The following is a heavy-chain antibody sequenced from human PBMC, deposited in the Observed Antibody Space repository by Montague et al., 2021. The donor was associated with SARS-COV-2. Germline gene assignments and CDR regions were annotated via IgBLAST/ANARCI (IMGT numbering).Heavy chain of an antibody. CDR2: IYHSGST. V-gene: IGHV4-38-2*02. Sequence: SETLSLTCTVSGYSISSGYYWGWIRQPPGKGLEWIGSIYHSGSTSYNPSLKSRVTISVDTSKNQFSLKLSSVTAADTAVYYCAEGEWELPNYWGQGTLVTVSS. J-gene: IGHJ4*02. CDR1: GYSISSGYY. D-gene: IGHD1-26*01. CDR3: AEGEWELPNY.